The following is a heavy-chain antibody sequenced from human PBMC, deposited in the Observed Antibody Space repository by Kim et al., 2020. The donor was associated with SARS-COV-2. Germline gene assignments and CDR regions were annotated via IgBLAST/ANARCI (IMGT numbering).Heavy chain of an antibody. Sequence: SVKVSCKASGGNFGDQAITWVRQAPGRGLEWMGTIIPIMTISKYTQRLHDRVTITADTATATAYMELRSLRSEDTAVYYCARGPRGDIAILRGNTTLTYNYMDIWGKGTPVTVSS. D-gene: IGHD3-10*01. CDR1: GGNFGDQA. CDR2: IIPIMTIS. CDR3: ARGPRGDIAILRGNTTLTYNYMDI. J-gene: IGHJ6*03. V-gene: IGHV1-69*04.